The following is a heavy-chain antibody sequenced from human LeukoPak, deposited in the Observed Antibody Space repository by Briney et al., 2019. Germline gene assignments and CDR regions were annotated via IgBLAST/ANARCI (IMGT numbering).Heavy chain of an antibody. CDR3: ARLPTAYSSGWTLAY. CDR1: AYSFTSYW. CDR2: IYPGASDT. J-gene: IGHJ4*02. V-gene: IGHV5-51*01. Sequence: GESLQISCKGSAYSFTSYWIGWVRQMPGKGLGWMGIIYPGASDTRYSPSFQGQCTISADKSITSSYLQWSSLKASDTAMYSCARLPTAYSSGWTLAYWGQGTLVSASS. D-gene: IGHD6-19*01.